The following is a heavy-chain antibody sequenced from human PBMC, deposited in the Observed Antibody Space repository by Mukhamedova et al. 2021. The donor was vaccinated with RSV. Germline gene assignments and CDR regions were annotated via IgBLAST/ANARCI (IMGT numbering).Heavy chain of an antibody. D-gene: IGHD2-2*01. J-gene: IGHJ6*03. CDR1: SSYG. CDR3: ARYCSSTSCPSDYYYYMDV. CDR2: IWYDGSNK. V-gene: IGHV3-33*01. Sequence: SSYGMHWVRQAPGKGLEWVAVIWYDGSNKYNADSVKGRFTISRDNSKNTLYLQMNSLRAEDTAVYYCARYCSSTSCPSDYYYYMDV.